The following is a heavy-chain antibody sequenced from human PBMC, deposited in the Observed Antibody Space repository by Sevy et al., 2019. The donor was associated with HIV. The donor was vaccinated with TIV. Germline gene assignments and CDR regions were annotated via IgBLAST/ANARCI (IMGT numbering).Heavy chain of an antibody. CDR1: GGSISSGDYY. D-gene: IGHD3-9*01. Sequence: SETLSLTCTVSGGSISSGDYYWSWIRQPPGKGLEWIGYIYYSGSTYYNPSLKSRVTISVDTSKNQFSLKLGSVTAADTAVYYCARKWGLRYFDFWGQGTLVTVSS. V-gene: IGHV4-30-4*01. CDR3: ARKWGLRYFDF. CDR2: IYYSGST. J-gene: IGHJ4*02.